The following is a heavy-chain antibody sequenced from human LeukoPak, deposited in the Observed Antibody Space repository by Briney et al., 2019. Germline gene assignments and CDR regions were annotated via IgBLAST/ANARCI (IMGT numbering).Heavy chain of an antibody. V-gene: IGHV3-64D*06. CDR2: ISSNGGST. CDR3: VKGYVAVAGDGFDY. J-gene: IGHJ4*02. Sequence: GGSLRLSCSASGFTFSSYAMRWVRQAPGKGLEYVSAISSNGGSTYYADSVKGRFTISRDNSKNTLYLQMSSLRAEDTAVYYCVKGYVAVAGDGFDYWGQGTLVTVSS. D-gene: IGHD6-19*01. CDR1: GFTFSSYA.